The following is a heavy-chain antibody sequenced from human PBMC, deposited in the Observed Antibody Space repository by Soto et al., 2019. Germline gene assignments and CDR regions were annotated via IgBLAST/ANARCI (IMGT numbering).Heavy chain of an antibody. CDR1: GGTFSGYA. Sequence: QAHLMQSGAEVKKPGSSVKVSCKASGGTFSGYAISWVRQRPGRGLEWMGGIIPIFGITTYAEKFQGRITLDADESTGTAFMDLRSLISEDTAVYYCARDPRSITGTTSSEDFKFWGPGNLVSVSS. V-gene: IGHV1-69*01. D-gene: IGHD1-20*01. J-gene: IGHJ1*01. CDR3: ARDPRSITGTTSSEDFKF. CDR2: IIPIFGIT.